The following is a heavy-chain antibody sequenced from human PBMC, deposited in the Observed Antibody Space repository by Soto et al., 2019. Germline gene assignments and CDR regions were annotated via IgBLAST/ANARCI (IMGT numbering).Heavy chain of an antibody. J-gene: IGHJ6*03. CDR2: MNPNSGNT. V-gene: IGHV1-8*01. D-gene: IGHD2-2*01. CDR1: GYTFTSYD. CDR3: ARVIEDIVVVPAVRWGTEHYYYYYYMDV. Sequence: ASVKVSCKASGYTFTSYDINWVRQATGQGLEWMGWMNPNSGNTGYAQKFQGRVTMTRNTSISTAYMELSSLRSEDTAVYYCARVIEDIVVVPAVRWGTEHYYYYYYMDVWGKGTTVTVSS.